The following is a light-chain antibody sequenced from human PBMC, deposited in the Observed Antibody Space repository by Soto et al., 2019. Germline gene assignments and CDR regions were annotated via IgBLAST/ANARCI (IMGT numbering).Light chain of an antibody. CDR2: GAS. V-gene: IGKV3-15*01. CDR1: QSVRSN. CDR3: QHYDNTPPSVT. Sequence: EIVMTQSPATLSVSPGERVTLSCRASQSVRSNLAWYQQKPGQAPRLLIYGASTRATGLPARFSGSGSGTDFTLTISRLEPEDFAVYYCQHYDNTPPSVTFGPGTKVDIK. J-gene: IGKJ3*01.